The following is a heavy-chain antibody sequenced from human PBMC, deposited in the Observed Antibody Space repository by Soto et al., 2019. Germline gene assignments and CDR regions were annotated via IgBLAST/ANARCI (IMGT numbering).Heavy chain of an antibody. V-gene: IGHV5-10-1*01. D-gene: IGHD1-26*01. CDR3: ARHTTPAYYYYGMDV. Sequence: PGESLKISCKGSCYSFTSYWISLVRQMPGKGLEWMGMIDPSDSYTNYSPSFQGHVTISADKSTSTAYLQLSSLKASDAAMYYCARHTTPAYYYYGMDVWRQGTTVTVS. CDR1: CYSFTSYW. J-gene: IGHJ6*02. CDR2: IDPSDSYT.